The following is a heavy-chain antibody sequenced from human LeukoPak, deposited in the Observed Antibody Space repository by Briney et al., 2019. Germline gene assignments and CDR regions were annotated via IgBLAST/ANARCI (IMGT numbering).Heavy chain of an antibody. Sequence: GGSLRLSCAASGFTFSNAWMSWVRQAPGKGLEWVGRIKSKTDGGTTDYAAPVKGRFTISRDDSKNTLYLQMNSLKTEDTAVYYCTTPNTVIAAAGTVGIDYWGQGTLVTVSS. CDR3: TTPNTVIAAAGTVGIDY. CDR1: GFTFSNAW. CDR2: IKSKTDGGTT. V-gene: IGHV3-15*01. J-gene: IGHJ4*02. D-gene: IGHD6-13*01.